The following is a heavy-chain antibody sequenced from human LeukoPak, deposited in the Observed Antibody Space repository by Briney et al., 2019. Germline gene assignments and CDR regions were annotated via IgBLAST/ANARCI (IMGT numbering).Heavy chain of an antibody. CDR2: ISSSSSTI. V-gene: IGHV3-48*01. D-gene: IGHD5-18*01. CDR1: GFTFSTYS. CDR3: ARDPAIQAWLSAYYFDY. Sequence: PGGSLRLSCAASGFTFSTYSMNWVRQAPGKGLEWVSYISSSSSTIYYADSVKGRFTISRDNAKNSLHLQMNSLRAEDTGVYYCARDPAIQAWLSAYYFDYWGQGTLVTVSS. J-gene: IGHJ4*02.